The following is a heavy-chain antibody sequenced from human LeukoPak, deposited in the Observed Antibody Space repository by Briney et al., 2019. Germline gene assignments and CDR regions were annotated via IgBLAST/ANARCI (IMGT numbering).Heavy chain of an antibody. Sequence: GGSLKLSCAASGFQFGDFWMAWVRQTPGKGLEWVADIKEDGSEEHYVDSVKGRFAISRDNSKNTLYLQMNSLRAEDTAVYYCAREGRALGMGYYYYMDVWGKGTTVTVSS. J-gene: IGHJ6*03. D-gene: IGHD7-27*01. CDR3: AREGRALGMGYYYYMDV. V-gene: IGHV3-7*01. CDR2: IKEDGSEE. CDR1: GFQFGDFW.